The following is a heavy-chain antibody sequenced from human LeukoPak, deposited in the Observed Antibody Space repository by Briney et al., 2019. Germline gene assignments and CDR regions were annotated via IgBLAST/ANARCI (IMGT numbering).Heavy chain of an antibody. CDR3: ARGRAYSSGWYGVY. J-gene: IGHJ4*02. Sequence: ASVKVSCKASGYTFTSYDINWGRQPPGQGLEWMGWINPNSGNTGYAQKFRGGVTMTRNTSISTAYMELSSLRSEDTAVYYCARGRAYSSGWYGVYWGQGTLVTVSS. D-gene: IGHD6-19*01. CDR2: INPNSGNT. V-gene: IGHV1-8*01. CDR1: GYTFTSYD.